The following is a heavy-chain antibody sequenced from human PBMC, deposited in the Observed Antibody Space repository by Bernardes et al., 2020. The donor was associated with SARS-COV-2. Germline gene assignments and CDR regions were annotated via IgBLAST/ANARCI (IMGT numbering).Heavy chain of an antibody. CDR2: IHGEGSDI. Sequence: GGSLRLSCAASGFTFSDHWMHWVRQVPGKGPVWVSRIHGEGSDIKYVESVRGRFTISRDNAKNTLYLQMNSLRAEDTAVYYCARGLGGIFAIHDAFDMWGQGTLVTVSS. J-gene: IGHJ3*02. CDR3: ARGLGGIFAIHDAFDM. CDR1: GFTFSDHW. D-gene: IGHD3-3*01. V-gene: IGHV3-74*01.